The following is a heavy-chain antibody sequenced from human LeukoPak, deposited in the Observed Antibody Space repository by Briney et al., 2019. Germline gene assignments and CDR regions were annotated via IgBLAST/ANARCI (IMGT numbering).Heavy chain of an antibody. CDR3: ARDSKQQLVGGDY. V-gene: IGHV1-2*06. D-gene: IGHD6-13*01. CDR1: GYTFTSYY. CDR2: INPNSGGT. J-gene: IGHJ4*02. Sequence: GASVKVSCKASGYTFTSYYMHWVRQAPGQGLEWMGRINPNSGGTNYAQKFQGRVTMTRDTSISTAYMELSRLRSDDTAVYYCARDSKQQLVGGDYWGQGTLVTVSS.